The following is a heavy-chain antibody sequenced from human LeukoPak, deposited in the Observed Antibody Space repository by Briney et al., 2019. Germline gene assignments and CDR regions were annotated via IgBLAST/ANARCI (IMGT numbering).Heavy chain of an antibody. J-gene: IGHJ6*02. CDR3: ARGSYSSSWYHGTGYYYYYGMDV. Sequence: ASVKVSCKASGYTFTSYDINWVRQATGQGLEWMGWMNPNRGNTGYAQKFQGRVTMTRNTSISTAYMELSSLRSEDTAVYYCARGSYSSSWYHGTGYYYYYGMDVWGQGTTVTVSS. D-gene: IGHD6-13*01. CDR2: MNPNRGNT. V-gene: IGHV1-8*01. CDR1: GYTFTSYD.